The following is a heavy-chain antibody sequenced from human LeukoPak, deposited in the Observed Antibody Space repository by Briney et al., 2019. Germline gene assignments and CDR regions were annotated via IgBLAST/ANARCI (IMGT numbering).Heavy chain of an antibody. CDR2: IKSKTDGGTT. Sequence: GGSLRLSCAASGFTFSNAWMSWVRQAPGKGLEWVGRIKSKTDGGTTDYAAPVKGRFTISRDDSKNTLYLQMNSLKTEDTAVYYCTTSMGDYVWGSDGFDPWGQGTLVTVSS. J-gene: IGHJ5*02. CDR3: TTSMGDYVWGSDGFDP. D-gene: IGHD3-16*01. V-gene: IGHV3-15*01. CDR1: GFTFSNAW.